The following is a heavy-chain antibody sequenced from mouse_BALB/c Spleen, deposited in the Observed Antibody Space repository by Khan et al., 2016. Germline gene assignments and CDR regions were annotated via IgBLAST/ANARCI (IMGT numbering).Heavy chain of an antibody. Sequence: EVELVESGGGLVQPGGSLRLSRATSGFTFTDYYMSWVRQPPGKALEWFGFIRNKANGYTTEYSAPVKGRFTISRDNSQSILYLQMNTLRAEDSDTYYCARDGGNYFDYCGQGTTLTVSS. CDR1: GFTFTDYY. V-gene: IGHV7-3*02. CDR3: ARDGGNYFDY. CDR2: IRNKANGYTT. J-gene: IGHJ2*01.